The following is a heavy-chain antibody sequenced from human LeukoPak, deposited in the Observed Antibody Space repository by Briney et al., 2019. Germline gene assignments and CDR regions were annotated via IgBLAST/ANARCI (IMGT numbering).Heavy chain of an antibody. Sequence: PSETLSLTCTVSGGSISSYYWNWIRQPAGKGLEYIGRTYTGGSTNYNPSLKSRVTMSVDTSKNQFSLKLSSVTAADTAVYYCASEIITMVRGMDVWGQGTTVTVSS. D-gene: IGHD3-10*01. CDR3: ASEIITMVRGMDV. CDR2: TYTGGST. J-gene: IGHJ6*02. CDR1: GGSISSYY. V-gene: IGHV4-4*07.